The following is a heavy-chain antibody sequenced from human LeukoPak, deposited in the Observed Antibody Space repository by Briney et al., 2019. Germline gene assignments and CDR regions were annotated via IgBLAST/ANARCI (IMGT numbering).Heavy chain of an antibody. CDR2: ISYDGSNK. CDR3: AKYELPIADYSDAFDI. Sequence: PGGSLRLSCAASGFTFSSYAMHWVRQAPGKGLEWVAVISYDGSNKYYADSVKGRFTISRDNSKNTLYLQMNSLRAEDTAVYYCAKYELPIADYSDAFDIWGQGTMVTVSS. CDR1: GFTFSSYA. J-gene: IGHJ3*02. D-gene: IGHD6-13*01. V-gene: IGHV3-30*04.